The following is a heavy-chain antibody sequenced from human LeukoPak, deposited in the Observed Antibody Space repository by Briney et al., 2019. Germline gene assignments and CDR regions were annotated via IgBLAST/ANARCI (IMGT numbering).Heavy chain of an antibody. J-gene: IGHJ4*02. Sequence: GGSLRLSCAASGFTFTHYAMHWVRQTPGKGLEWVAVIFYDGTIQYYSDSVRGRLIVSRDNPKNTLYLQMNSLRAEDTAVYYCAKDGAWLRFDDWGQGILVSVSS. CDR1: GFTFTHYA. CDR2: IFYDGTIQ. D-gene: IGHD5-12*01. V-gene: IGHV3-30*02. CDR3: AKDGAWLRFDD.